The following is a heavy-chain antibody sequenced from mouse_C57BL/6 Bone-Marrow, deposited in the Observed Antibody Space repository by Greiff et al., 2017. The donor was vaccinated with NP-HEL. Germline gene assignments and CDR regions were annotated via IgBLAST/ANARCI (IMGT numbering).Heavy chain of an antibody. V-gene: IGHV1-47*01. J-gene: IGHJ4*01. Sequence: QVQLKQSGAELVKPGASVKMSCKASGYTFTTYPIEWMKQNHGKSLEWIGNFHPYNDDTKYNEKFKGKATLTVEKSSSTVYLELSRLTSDDSAVYYCARGGIYYGNLYAMDYWGQGTSVTVSS. CDR2: FHPYNDDT. D-gene: IGHD2-1*01. CDR3: ARGGIYYGNLYAMDY. CDR1: GYTFTTYP.